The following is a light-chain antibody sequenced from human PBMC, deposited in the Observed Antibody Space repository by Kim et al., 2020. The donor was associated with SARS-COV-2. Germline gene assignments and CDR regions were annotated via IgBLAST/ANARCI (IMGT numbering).Light chain of an antibody. CDR2: SAS. V-gene: IGKV3-20*01. Sequence: SPGERATLSCRASQTVCSTCLAWYQQKPGQAPRLLIYSASTRATGIPDRFSGGGSGTDFTLTISRLEPEDFAVYYCQQYGTSPPYTFGQGTKLEIK. CDR3: QQYGTSPPYT. CDR1: QTVCSTC. J-gene: IGKJ2*01.